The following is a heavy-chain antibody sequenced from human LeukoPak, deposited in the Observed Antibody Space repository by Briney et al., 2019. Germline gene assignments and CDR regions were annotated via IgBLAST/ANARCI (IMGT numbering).Heavy chain of an antibody. J-gene: IGHJ5*02. Sequence: PGGSLRPSCAASGLTFSSYSMNWVRQAPGKGLEWVSSISSSSSYIYYADSVKGRFTISRDNAKNSLYLQMNSLRAEDTAVYYCARDLLFKAARPPKFDPWGQGTLVTVSS. CDR1: GLTFSSYS. CDR2: ISSSSSYI. D-gene: IGHD6-6*01. CDR3: ARDLLFKAARPPKFDP. V-gene: IGHV3-21*01.